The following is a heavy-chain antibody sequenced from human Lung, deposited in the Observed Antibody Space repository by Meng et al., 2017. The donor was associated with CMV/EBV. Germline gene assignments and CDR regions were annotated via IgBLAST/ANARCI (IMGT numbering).Heavy chain of an antibody. CDR1: GGTFSSYA. D-gene: IGHD6-6*01. CDR2: LIPIFGTA. Sequence: SXXISXKASGGTFSSYAISWVRQAPGQGLEWMGGLIPIFGTATYAQKFQGRVTITTDDSTSTAYMELSSLRSEDTAVYYCARDLQAARPDNYYGMDFWGQGXTVTVSS. V-gene: IGHV1-69*05. J-gene: IGHJ6*02. CDR3: ARDLQAARPDNYYGMDF.